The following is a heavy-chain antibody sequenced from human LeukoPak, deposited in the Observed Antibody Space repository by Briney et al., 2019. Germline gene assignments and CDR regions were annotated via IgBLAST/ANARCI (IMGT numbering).Heavy chain of an antibody. CDR1: GYSISSAYY. D-gene: IGHD6-13*01. CDR3: AREAAAGYYYYYYYMDV. V-gene: IGHV4-4*07. Sequence: SETLSLTCSVSGYSISSAYYWSWIRQPAGKGLEWIGRIYTTGSTNYNPSLKSRVTMSVDTSKNQFSLKLSSVTAADTAVYYCAREAAAGYYYYYYYMDVWGKGTTVTISS. CDR2: IYTTGST. J-gene: IGHJ6*03.